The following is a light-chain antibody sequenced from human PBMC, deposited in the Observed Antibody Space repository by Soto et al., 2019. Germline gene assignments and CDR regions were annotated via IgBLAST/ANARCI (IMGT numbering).Light chain of an antibody. Sequence: QSPLTQPASVSGSPGQSITISCTGTSSDVGVYNSVSWYRQHPGKAPKLMIYEVSDRPSGVSDRFSGSKSGNTASLTISGLQAEDDADYYSSSYTSSSTYVFVTVTKVPVL. V-gene: IGLV2-14*01. CDR1: SSDVGVYNS. CDR2: EVS. CDR3: SSYTSSSTYV. J-gene: IGLJ1*01.